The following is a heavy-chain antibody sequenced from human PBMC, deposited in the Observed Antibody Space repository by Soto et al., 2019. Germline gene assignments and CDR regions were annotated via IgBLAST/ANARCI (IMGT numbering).Heavy chain of an antibody. J-gene: IGHJ4*02. CDR2: IKRDGSEQ. CDR3: ATDYSSTWYFPFDY. Sequence: EVQLVESGGGLVQPGRSLRLSCAASGFTFDDYAMHWVRQAPGKGLEWVANIKRDGSEQYYVDSVKGRFTISRDNAKNSLYLQMNSLRVEDTAVYYCATDYSSTWYFPFDYWGQGTLVTVSP. V-gene: IGHV3-7*04. D-gene: IGHD6-13*01. CDR1: GFTFDDYA.